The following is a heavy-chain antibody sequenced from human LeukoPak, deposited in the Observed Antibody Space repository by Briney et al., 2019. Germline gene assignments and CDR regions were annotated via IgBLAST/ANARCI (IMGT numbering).Heavy chain of an antibody. CDR1: GYSFTSYG. Sequence: ASVKVSCKASGYSFTSYGINWVRQATGQGLEWMGWMNPNSGNTGYAQKFQGRVTMTRNTSISTAYMELSSLRSEDTAVYYCARVVRIAARPLDYWGQGTLVTVSS. D-gene: IGHD6-6*01. CDR2: MNPNSGNT. J-gene: IGHJ4*02. V-gene: IGHV1-8*01. CDR3: ARVVRIAARPLDY.